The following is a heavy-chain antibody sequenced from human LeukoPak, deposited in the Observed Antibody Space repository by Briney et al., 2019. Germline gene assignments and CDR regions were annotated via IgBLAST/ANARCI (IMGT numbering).Heavy chain of an antibody. Sequence: GGSLRLSCAVSGFPFSSAWMSWVRQAPGKGLEWVGQIKKKVERAATNYAAPVKGRFTISRDDSQNTLYLQINSVKVEDTAVYYCTPHSSFDYWGQGALVTVSS. CDR3: TPHSSFDY. CDR2: IKKKVERAAT. V-gene: IGHV3-15*01. CDR1: GFPFSSAW. D-gene: IGHD2-15*01. J-gene: IGHJ4*02.